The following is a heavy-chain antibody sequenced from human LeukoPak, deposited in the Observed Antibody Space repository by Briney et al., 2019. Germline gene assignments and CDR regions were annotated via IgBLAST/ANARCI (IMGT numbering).Heavy chain of an antibody. Sequence: SETLSLTCTVSGDSISSYYWSWIRQPPGKGLEWIGYIYYSGSTNYNPSLKSRVTISVDTSKNQFSLKLSSVTAADTAVYYCARIGPSSTSWLLDYWGQGTLVTVSS. CDR3: ARIGPSSTSWLLDY. D-gene: IGHD2-2*01. V-gene: IGHV4-59*01. CDR2: IYYSGST. CDR1: GDSISSYY. J-gene: IGHJ4*02.